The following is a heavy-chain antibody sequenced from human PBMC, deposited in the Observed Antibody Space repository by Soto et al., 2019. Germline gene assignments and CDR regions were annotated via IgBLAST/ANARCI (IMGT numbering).Heavy chain of an antibody. CDR2: IYYSGST. D-gene: IGHD3-16*01. Sequence: PSETLSLTCTVSGGSISSGGYYWSWIRQHPGKGLEWIGYIYYSGSTYYNPSLKSRVTISVDTSKNQFSLKLSSVTAADTAVYYCASRGIGDPPSPFDYWGQGTLVTVSS. V-gene: IGHV4-31*03. J-gene: IGHJ4*02. CDR1: GGSISSGGYY. CDR3: ASRGIGDPPSPFDY.